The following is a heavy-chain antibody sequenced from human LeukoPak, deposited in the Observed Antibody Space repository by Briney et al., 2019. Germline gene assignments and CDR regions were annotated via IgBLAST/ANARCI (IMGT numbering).Heavy chain of an antibody. J-gene: IGHJ5*02. D-gene: IGHD4-11*01. V-gene: IGHV4-30-4*08. CDR3: ARVRPGYSNYDGNWFDP. CDR2: IYYSGST. Sequence: SETLSLTCTVSGGSISSGSYYWSWIRQPAGKGLEWIGYIYYSGSTYYNPSLKSRVTISVDTSKNQFSLKLSSVTAADTAVYYCARVRPGYSNYDGNWFDPWGQGTLVTVSS. CDR1: GGSISSGSYY.